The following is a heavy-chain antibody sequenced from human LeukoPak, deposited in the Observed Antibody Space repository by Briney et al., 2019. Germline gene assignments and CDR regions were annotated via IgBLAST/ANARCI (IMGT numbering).Heavy chain of an antibody. CDR2: ISGSGTNT. V-gene: IGHV3-23*01. Sequence: GGSLRLSCAASGFTFSTYAVNWVRQAPGKGLQWVSGISGSGTNTYYADSVKGRFTISRDNSNNTLYLQMNSLRAEDTAVYFCAYRDAFDIWGLGTMVTVSS. J-gene: IGHJ3*02. D-gene: IGHD4-11*01. CDR3: AYRDAFDI. CDR1: GFTFSTYA.